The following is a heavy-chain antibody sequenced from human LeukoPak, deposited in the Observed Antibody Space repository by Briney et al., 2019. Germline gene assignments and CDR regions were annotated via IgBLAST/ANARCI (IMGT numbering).Heavy chain of an antibody. CDR2: ISYDGSNK. CDR3: AGGDLRLGELLDY. Sequence: GRSLRLSCAASGFTFSSYAMHWVRQAPGKGLEWVAVISYDGSNKYYADSVKGRFTISRDNSKSTLYLQMNSLRAEDTAVYYCAGGDLRLGELLDYWGQGTLVTVSS. V-gene: IGHV3-30-3*01. CDR1: GFTFSSYA. D-gene: IGHD3-16*01. J-gene: IGHJ4*02.